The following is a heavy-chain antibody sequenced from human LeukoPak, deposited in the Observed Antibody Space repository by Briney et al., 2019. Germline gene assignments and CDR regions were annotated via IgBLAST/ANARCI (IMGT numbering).Heavy chain of an antibody. CDR3: AKDLHGDYVRWGDY. V-gene: IGHV3-23*01. J-gene: IGHJ4*02. CDR1: GFTFSILD. CDR2: ISGNGGRT. Sequence: SGGSLRLSCAASGFTFSILDMSWVRQAPGKGLEWVSAISGNGGRTYYADSVKGRFTISRDNSKNTLYLQMNSLRAEDTAVYYCAKDLHGDYVRWGDYWGQGTLVTVSS. D-gene: IGHD3-10*02.